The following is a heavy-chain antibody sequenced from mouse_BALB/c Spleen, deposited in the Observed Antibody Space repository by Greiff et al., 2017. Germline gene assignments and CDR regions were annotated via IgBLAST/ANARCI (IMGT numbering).Heavy chain of an antibody. Sequence: QVQLQQPGAELVKPGASVKLSCKASGYTFTSYWMHWVKQRPGQGLEWIGEINPSNGRTNYNEKFKSKATLTVDKSSSTAYMQLSSLTSEDSAVYYCERDIHYDDSSYDAMDYWGQGTSVTVSS. J-gene: IGHJ4*01. CDR2: INPSNGRT. CDR3: ERDIHYDDSSYDAMDY. D-gene: IGHD2-4*01. CDR1: GYTFTSYW. V-gene: IGHV1S81*02.